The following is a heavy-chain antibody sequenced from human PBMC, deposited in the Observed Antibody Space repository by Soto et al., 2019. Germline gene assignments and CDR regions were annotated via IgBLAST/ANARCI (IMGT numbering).Heavy chain of an antibody. CDR1: GFTFSSYA. D-gene: IGHD3-10*01. CDR3: AGSNYYGSGSPPAFDY. J-gene: IGHJ4*02. Sequence: EVQLLESGGGLVQPGGSLRLSCAASGFTFSSYAMSWVRQAPGRGLEWVSGISGSAGNTYYADSVKGRFTISRDNSKNXLYLQMNTLRAEDTALYYCAGSNYYGSGSPPAFDYWGQGTLVTVSS. CDR2: ISGSAGNT. V-gene: IGHV3-23*01.